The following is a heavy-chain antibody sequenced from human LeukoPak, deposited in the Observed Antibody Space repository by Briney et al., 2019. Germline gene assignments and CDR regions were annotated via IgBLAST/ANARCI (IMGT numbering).Heavy chain of an antibody. Sequence: PGGSLRLSCAASGFTFSTYAMNWVRQAPGQGLQFVSAISGSGASTYYADSVKGRFTISRDNSKSTLHLQMNSLRAEDTAVYYCAKNGEGSNGPNWFVPWGQGPLVTVSS. V-gene: IGHV3-23*01. D-gene: IGHD2-8*01. J-gene: IGHJ5*02. CDR2: ISGSGAST. CDR3: AKNGEGSNGPNWFVP. CDR1: GFTFSTYA.